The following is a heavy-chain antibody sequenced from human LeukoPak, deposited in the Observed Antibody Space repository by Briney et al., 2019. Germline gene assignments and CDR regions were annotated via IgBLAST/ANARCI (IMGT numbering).Heavy chain of an antibody. Sequence: GGSLRLSCAASGFTFSNYWMHWVRQAPGKGLVWVSRINSDGNITTYADSVKGRFTISRDNAKNTLYLQMTSLRAEDTAVYYCAREDTSITRFGMAVWGQGTTVTVSS. J-gene: IGHJ6*02. CDR2: INSDGNIT. CDR1: GFTFSNYW. V-gene: IGHV3-74*01. D-gene: IGHD4-11*01. CDR3: AREDTSITRFGMAV.